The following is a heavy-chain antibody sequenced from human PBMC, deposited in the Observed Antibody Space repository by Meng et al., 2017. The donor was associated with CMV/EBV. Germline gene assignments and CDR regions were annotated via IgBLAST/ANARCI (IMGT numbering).Heavy chain of an antibody. CDR2: ISSSSSYI. J-gene: IGHJ6*02. CDR3: ARDQTVTIGNYYYGMDV. CDR1: GSTFSSYS. Sequence: GESLKISCAASGSTFSSYSMNWVHQAPGKGLEWVSSISSSSSYIYYADSVKGRFTISRDNAKNSLYLQMNSLRAEDTAVYYCARDQTVTIGNYYYGMDVWGQGTTVTVSS. V-gene: IGHV3-21*01. D-gene: IGHD4-11*01.